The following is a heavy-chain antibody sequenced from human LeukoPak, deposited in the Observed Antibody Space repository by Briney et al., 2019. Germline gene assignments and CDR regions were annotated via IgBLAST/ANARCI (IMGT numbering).Heavy chain of an antibody. CDR2: IKQDGSDK. V-gene: IGHV3-7*01. Sequence: GGSLRLSCAASGFTFSQYWMAWVRQAPGKGLEWVANIKQDGSDKNYVDSVKGRFTISRDNAKNLMYLQMNCLRAEDTAVYYCARDKIVGATYFDDWGQGTLVTVSS. D-gene: IGHD1-26*01. CDR1: GFTFSQYW. CDR3: ARDKIVGATYFDD. J-gene: IGHJ4*02.